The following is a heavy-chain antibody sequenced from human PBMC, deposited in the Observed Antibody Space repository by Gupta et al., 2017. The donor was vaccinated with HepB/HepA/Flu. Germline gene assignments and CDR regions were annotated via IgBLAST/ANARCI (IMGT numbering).Heavy chain of an antibody. CDR1: GFTFDDYP. D-gene: IGHD5-18*01. CDR2: ISWNSGSI. V-gene: IGHV3-9*01. CDR3: AKDITRLVDTAMVARAFDI. J-gene: IGHJ3*02. Sequence: EVQLVESGGGLVQPGRSLRLSCAASGFTFDDYPMPLVRPAPGKGLEGVSGISWNSGSIGYADSVKGRFTISRGNAKNSLYLQMNSLRAEDTALYYCAKDITRLVDTAMVARAFDIWGQGTMVTVSS.